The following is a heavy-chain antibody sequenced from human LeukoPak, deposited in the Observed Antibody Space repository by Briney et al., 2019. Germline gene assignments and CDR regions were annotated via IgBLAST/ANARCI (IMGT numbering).Heavy chain of an antibody. CDR2: IYYSGST. CDR3: ARPLWFGELFAFDY. V-gene: IGHV4-39*01. J-gene: IGHJ4*02. CDR1: GGSISSSSYY. Sequence: SETLSLTCTVSGGSISSSSYYWGWIRQPPGKGLEWIGSIYYSGSTYYNPSLKSRVTISVDTSKNQFSLKLSSVTAADTAVYYCARPLWFGELFAFDYWGQGTLVTVSS. D-gene: IGHD3-10*01.